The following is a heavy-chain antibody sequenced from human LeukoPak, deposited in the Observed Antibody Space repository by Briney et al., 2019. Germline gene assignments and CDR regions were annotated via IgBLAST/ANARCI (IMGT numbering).Heavy chain of an antibody. J-gene: IGHJ4*02. V-gene: IGHV3-30*18. CDR3: AKSRVRGVYYFDY. CDR2: IAYDGSHE. Sequence: PGRSLTPSCAASGFTFRTYGMNWVRQAPGKGLEWVAIIAYDGSHEDYADSVKGRFTISRDNSKNTLYLQMNSLRAEDSAVYYCAKSRVRGVYYFDYWGQGTLVTVSS. CDR1: GFTFRTYG. D-gene: IGHD3-10*02.